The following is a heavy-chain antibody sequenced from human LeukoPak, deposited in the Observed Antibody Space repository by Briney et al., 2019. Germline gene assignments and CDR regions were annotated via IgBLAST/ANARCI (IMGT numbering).Heavy chain of an antibody. V-gene: IGHV1-2*02. CDR1: GYTFTDYY. D-gene: IGHD3-10*01. CDR2: INPNSGGT. Sequence: GASVKVSCKASGYTFTDYYMHWVRQAPGQGLQWMGWINPNSGGTNYAQKSQGRVTMTRDTSISTAYMELSRLRSDDTAVYYCARIFGSGTYYSYYFDYWGQGTPVTVSS. J-gene: IGHJ4*02. CDR3: ARIFGSGTYYSYYFDY.